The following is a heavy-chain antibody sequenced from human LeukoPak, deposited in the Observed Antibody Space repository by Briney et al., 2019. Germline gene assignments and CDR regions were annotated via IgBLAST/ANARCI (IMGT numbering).Heavy chain of an antibody. D-gene: IGHD5-18*01. V-gene: IGHV5-51*01. Sequence: GESLKISCKGSGYSFTSYWIGWVRQMPGKGLEWMGIIYPGDSDTRYSPSFQGQVTISADKSISTAYLQWSSLKASDTAMYYCARHMGSGGYSYGYYFDYWGQGTLVTVPS. CDR3: ARHMGSGGYSYGYYFDY. CDR2: IYPGDSDT. J-gene: IGHJ4*02. CDR1: GYSFTSYW.